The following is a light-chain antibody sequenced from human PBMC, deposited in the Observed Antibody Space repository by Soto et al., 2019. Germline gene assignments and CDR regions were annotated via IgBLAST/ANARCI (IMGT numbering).Light chain of an antibody. CDR1: SSHVGLYDY. CDR3: SSYTSDSSYV. Sequence: QSVLTQPAPVSGSPGQSITISCTGTSSHVGLYDYVSWYQQHPGKAPHLMIYAVSNRPSGVSNRFSASKSGNTASLFISGLQAEDEADYYCSSYTSDSSYVFGSGTKVTVL. V-gene: IGLV2-14*01. CDR2: AVS. J-gene: IGLJ1*01.